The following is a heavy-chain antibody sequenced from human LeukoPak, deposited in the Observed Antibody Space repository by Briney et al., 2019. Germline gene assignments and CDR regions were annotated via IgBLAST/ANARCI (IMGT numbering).Heavy chain of an antibody. J-gene: IGHJ4*02. CDR1: GYTFTGYY. Sequence: ASVKVSCKASGYTFTGYYMHWVRQAPGQGLEWMGWINPNSGGTNYAQKFQGRVTMTRDTSISTAYMELSSLRSEDTAVYYCARDYSRGYSYGFSDYWGQGTLVTVSS. CDR3: ARDYSRGYSYGFSDY. V-gene: IGHV1-2*02. CDR2: INPNSGGT. D-gene: IGHD5-18*01.